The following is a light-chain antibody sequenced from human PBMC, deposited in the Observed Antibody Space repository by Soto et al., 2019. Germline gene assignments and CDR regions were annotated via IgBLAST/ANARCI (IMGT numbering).Light chain of an antibody. J-gene: IGLJ1*01. V-gene: IGLV1-44*01. CDR2: TNN. Sequence: SVLTQPPAASGAPGQGGAFSCSGSSSNIGGNTVNWYQQLPGTAPTLLIYTNNQRPSGVPDRFSGSKSGTSASLAISGLQSDDEADYYCAAWDDSRNGYVFGTGTKLTVL. CDR3: AAWDDSRNGYV. CDR1: SSNIGGNT.